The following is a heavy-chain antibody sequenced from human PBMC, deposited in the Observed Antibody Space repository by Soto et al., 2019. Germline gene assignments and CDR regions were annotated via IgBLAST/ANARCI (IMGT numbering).Heavy chain of an antibody. CDR1: GGSISSYY. D-gene: IGHD3-9*01. CDR3: ARGHYDILTGPYVGFDY. J-gene: IGHJ4*02. Sequence: PSETLSLTCTVSGGSISSYYGSWIRQSPGKGLEWIGYIYYSGSTNYNPSFKSRVTISVDTSRNQSSLKLSSVTAADTAVYYCARGHYDILTGPYVGFDYWGQGTLVTVSS. V-gene: IGHV4-59*01. CDR2: IYYSGST.